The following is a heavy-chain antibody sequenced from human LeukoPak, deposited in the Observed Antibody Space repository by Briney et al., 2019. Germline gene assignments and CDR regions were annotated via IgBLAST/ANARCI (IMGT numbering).Heavy chain of an antibody. CDR1: GYTFTTYG. CDR3: ARGSYYYNRSGYSNWFDP. D-gene: IGHD3-22*01. CDR2: ISAYNGNT. V-gene: IGHV1-18*01. Sequence: ASVKVSCKSSGYTFTTYGVNWVRPAPGQGLEWMGWISAYNGNTNYAQRLQGRVTMTTDTSTTTAYMELRSLRSDDTAVYYCARGSYYYNRSGYSNWFDPRGQGTLVTVSS. J-gene: IGHJ5*02.